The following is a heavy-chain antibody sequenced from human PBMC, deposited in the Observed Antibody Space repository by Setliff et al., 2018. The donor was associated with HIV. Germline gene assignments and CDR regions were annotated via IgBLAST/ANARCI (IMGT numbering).Heavy chain of an antibody. D-gene: IGHD2-2*01. CDR3: VRGHCNSDKCWYTWFDP. Sequence: ASVKVSCKASGYSLSTYAISWVRQAPGQGLEWMGWIDSNNGNRNFAQKFRGRVTMTTDISTNTAYMEVRSLSFDDTAVYYCVRGHCNSDKCWYTWFDPWGQGTLVTVSS. CDR1: GYSLSTYA. J-gene: IGHJ5*02. CDR2: IDSNNGNR. V-gene: IGHV1-18*01.